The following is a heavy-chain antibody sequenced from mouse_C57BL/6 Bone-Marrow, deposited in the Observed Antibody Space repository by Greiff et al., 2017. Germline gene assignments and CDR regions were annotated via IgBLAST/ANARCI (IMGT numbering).Heavy chain of an antibody. CDR1: GYAFSSSW. Sequence: VQLQQSGPALVKPGASVKISCKASGYAFSSSWMNWVKQRPGKGLEGIGRIYPGDGDTNDNGKLKGKATLTADKSSSTAYMQLSSLTSADSAVYSCASPLRYRFDYWGQGTTLTVSS. V-gene: IGHV1-82*01. J-gene: IGHJ2*01. CDR3: ASPLRYRFDY. D-gene: IGHD1-1*01. CDR2: IYPGDGDT.